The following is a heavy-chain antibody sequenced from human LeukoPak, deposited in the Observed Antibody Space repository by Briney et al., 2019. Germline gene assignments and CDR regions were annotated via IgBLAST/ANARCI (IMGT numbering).Heavy chain of an antibody. V-gene: IGHV1-46*01. CDR1: GYTFTSYY. CDR3: ARIAVRGVITYYFDY. CDR2: INPSGGST. Sequence: GASVKVSCRASGYTFTSYYMHWVRQAPGQGLEWMGIINPSGGSTSYAQKFQGRVTMTRDTSTSTVYMELSSLRPEDTAVYYCARIAVRGVITYYFDYWGQGTLVTVSS. J-gene: IGHJ4*02. D-gene: IGHD3-10*01.